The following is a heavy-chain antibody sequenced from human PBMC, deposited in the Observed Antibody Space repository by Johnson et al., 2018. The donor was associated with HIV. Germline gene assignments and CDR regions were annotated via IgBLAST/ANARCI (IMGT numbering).Heavy chain of an antibody. V-gene: IGHV3-66*01. J-gene: IGHJ3*02. Sequence: EKLVESGGGVVRPGGSLRLSCAASGFSFDDYGMSWVRQAPGKGLEWVSVIYTGGSTYYADSVTGRFTISRDNSKNTLYLQMNSLRVEDTAVYYCASSYSESDAFDIWGQGTMVTVSS. CDR3: ASSYSESDAFDI. CDR2: IYTGGST. CDR1: GFSFDDYG. D-gene: IGHD3-10*01.